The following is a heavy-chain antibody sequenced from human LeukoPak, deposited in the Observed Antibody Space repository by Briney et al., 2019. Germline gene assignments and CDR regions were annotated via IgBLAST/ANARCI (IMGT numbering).Heavy chain of an antibody. D-gene: IGHD3-9*01. V-gene: IGHV4-4*07. CDR1: GDSINNYY. J-gene: IGHJ4*02. CDR3: ARDSEHYDILTLDY. CDR2: IYTSGST. Sequence: SETLSLTCTVSGDSINNYYWSWIRQPAGKGLEWIGRIYTSGSTNYNPSLKSRVTMSVDTSKNQFSLKLSSVTAADTAVYYCARDSEHYDILTLDYWGQGTLVTVSS.